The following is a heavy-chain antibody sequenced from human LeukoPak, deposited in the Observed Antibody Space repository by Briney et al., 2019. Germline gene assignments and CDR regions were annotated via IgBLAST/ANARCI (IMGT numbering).Heavy chain of an antibody. Sequence: GGSLRLSCAASGFTFSSYAMSWVRLAPGKGLEWVSSISGSGGSTYYADSVKGRFTISRDNSKNTLYLQMNSLRAEDTAVYYCAKDLRGSGSYPDAFDIWGQGTMVTVSS. J-gene: IGHJ3*02. CDR1: GFTFSSYA. CDR2: ISGSGGST. D-gene: IGHD3-10*01. V-gene: IGHV3-23*01. CDR3: AKDLRGSGSYPDAFDI.